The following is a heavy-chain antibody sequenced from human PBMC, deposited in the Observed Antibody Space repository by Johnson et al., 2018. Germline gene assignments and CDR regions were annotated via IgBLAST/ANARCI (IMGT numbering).Heavy chain of an antibody. CDR2: IYYSGST. V-gene: IGHV4-59*13. CDR3: ARDKSRVGATPSYFQH. Sequence: QVQLQESGPGLVKPSETLSLSCTVSGGSISSYFWSWIRQPPGKGLEWIGYIYYSGSTYYNPSLKSRVTISIDTSKNQFSLTLSSVTAADTAVYYCARDKSRVGATPSYFQHWGQGTLVTVSS. D-gene: IGHD1-26*01. CDR1: GGSISSYF. J-gene: IGHJ1*01.